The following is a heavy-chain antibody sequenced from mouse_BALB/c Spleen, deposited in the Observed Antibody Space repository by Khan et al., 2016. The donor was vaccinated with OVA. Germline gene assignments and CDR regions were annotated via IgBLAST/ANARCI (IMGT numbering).Heavy chain of an antibody. CDR2: ISSTGST. J-gene: IGHJ4*01. D-gene: IGHD2-13*01. CDR3: ARSLYYSDSYAMDY. CDR1: GYSITSDYA. Sequence: EVQLQESGPGLVKPSQSLFLTCTVTGYSITSDYAWNWIRQFPGNKLEWMGYISSTGSTRYNPSLKSRISITRDTAKNQVVLHLSSVTTEDTATYYCARSLYYSDSYAMDYWGQGTSVTVSS. V-gene: IGHV3-2*02.